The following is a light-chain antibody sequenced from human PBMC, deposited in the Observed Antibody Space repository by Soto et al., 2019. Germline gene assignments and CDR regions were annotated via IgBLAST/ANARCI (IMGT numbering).Light chain of an antibody. CDR3: AAWDDSLNGPV. Sequence: QSVLTQPPSASGTPGQRVTISCSGSDSNIGDYTVDWYQQLPGTAPKLLIYINNQRPSGVSDRFSGSKSGTSASLAISGLQSEDEADYYCAAWDDSLNGPVFGGGTKLTVL. CDR2: INN. CDR1: DSNIGDYT. J-gene: IGLJ3*02. V-gene: IGLV1-44*01.